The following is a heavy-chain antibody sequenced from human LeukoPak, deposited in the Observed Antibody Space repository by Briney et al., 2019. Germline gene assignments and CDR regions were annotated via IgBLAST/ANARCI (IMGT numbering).Heavy chain of an antibody. V-gene: IGHV5-51*01. J-gene: IGHJ4*02. D-gene: IGHD2-2*01. CDR1: GYSFTSYW. CDR2: IYPGYSDT. CDR3: ARHLGYCSSTSCQEGVDY. Sequence: RGESLKISCKGSGYSFTSYWIGLVRQMPGKGLEGVGIIYPGYSDTRYSPSFQGQVTISADKSISTAYLQWSSLKASDTAMYYCARHLGYCSSTSCQEGVDYWGQGTLVTVSS.